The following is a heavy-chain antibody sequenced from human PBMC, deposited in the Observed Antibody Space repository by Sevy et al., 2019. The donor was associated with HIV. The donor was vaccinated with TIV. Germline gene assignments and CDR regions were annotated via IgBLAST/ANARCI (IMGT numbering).Heavy chain of an antibody. CDR3: ARGLGRSHRRAFDI. D-gene: IGHD1-26*01. Sequence: GGCLRLSCAASGFTFSSYAMHWVRQAPGKGLEWVAVISYDGSNKYYADSVKGRFTISRDNSKNTLYLQMNSLRAEDTAVYYCARGLGRSHRRAFDIWGQGTMVTVSS. J-gene: IGHJ3*02. V-gene: IGHV3-30-3*01. CDR2: ISYDGSNK. CDR1: GFTFSSYA.